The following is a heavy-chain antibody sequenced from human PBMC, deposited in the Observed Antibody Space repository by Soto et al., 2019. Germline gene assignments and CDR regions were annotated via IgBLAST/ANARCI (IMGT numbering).Heavy chain of an antibody. D-gene: IGHD1-1*01. CDR3: ARGLVERRHYYYYGMDV. J-gene: IGHJ6*02. Sequence: QVQLQESGPGLVKPSATLSLTCTVSGGSISSYYWSWIRQPAVKGLEWIGRIYTRGSTNYNPSLKRRVTMSVDTSKNQFSLKLSSVTAADTAVYYCARGLVERRHYYYYGMDVWGQGTTVTVSS. CDR1: GGSISSYY. V-gene: IGHV4-4*07. CDR2: IYTRGST.